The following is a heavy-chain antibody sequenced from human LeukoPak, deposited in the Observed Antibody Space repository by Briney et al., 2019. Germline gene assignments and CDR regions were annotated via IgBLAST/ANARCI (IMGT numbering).Heavy chain of an antibody. CDR1: GGSFSSYH. CDR2: FHITEST. J-gene: IGHJ4*02. CDR3: ARDGLYNYGYSYFDY. Sequence: SETLSLTCTVSGGSFSSYHWSWIRLPAGKGLEWIGRFHITESTNYNPSLKSRVTMSIDTSKNQFSLRLTSVTAADTAVYYCARDGLYNYGYSYFDYWGQGTLVTVSS. V-gene: IGHV4-4*07. D-gene: IGHD5-18*01.